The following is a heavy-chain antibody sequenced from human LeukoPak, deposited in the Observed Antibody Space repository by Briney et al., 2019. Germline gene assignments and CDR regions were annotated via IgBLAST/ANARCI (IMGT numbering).Heavy chain of an antibody. CDR3: ARGPNRGERIGNIVVVPAANDIDY. CDR2: ISSSSSTI. J-gene: IGHJ4*02. Sequence: GGSLRLSCAASGFTFSSYSMNWVRQAPGKGLEWVSYISSSSSTIYYAVSVKGRFTISRDNAKNSLYLQMNSLRAEDTAVYYCARGPNRGERIGNIVVVPAANDIDYWGQGTLVTVSS. D-gene: IGHD2-2*01. V-gene: IGHV3-48*01. CDR1: GFTFSSYS.